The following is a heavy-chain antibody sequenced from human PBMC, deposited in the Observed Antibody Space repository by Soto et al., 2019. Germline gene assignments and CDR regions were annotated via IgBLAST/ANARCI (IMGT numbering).Heavy chain of an antibody. V-gene: IGHV4-59*01. J-gene: IGHJ4*02. D-gene: IGHD4-17*01. Sequence: SETLSLTCTVSGGSISSYYWSWIRQPPGKGLEWIGYIYYSGSTNYNPSLKSRVTISVDTSKNQFSLKLSSVTAADTAVYYCARASGLPYGDYKYYFDYWGQGTLVTVSS. CDR1: GGSISSYY. CDR2: IYYSGST. CDR3: ARASGLPYGDYKYYFDY.